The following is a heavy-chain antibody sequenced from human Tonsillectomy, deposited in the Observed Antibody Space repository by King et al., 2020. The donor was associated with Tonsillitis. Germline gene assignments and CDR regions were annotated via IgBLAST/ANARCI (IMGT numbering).Heavy chain of an antibody. D-gene: IGHD6-13*01. CDR1: GFSFSNYV. Sequence: VQLVESGGGVVQPGRSLRLSCAASGFSFSNYVMSWVRQAPGKGREWGAVIATDGRYKYFADSVKGRFTTSRDNSKSTLYLQMNSLRGEDTAVYYCARLAAGGEPNYGGMDVWGQGTTVTVSS. CDR2: IATDGRYK. J-gene: IGHJ6*02. CDR3: ARLAAGGEPNYGGMDV. V-gene: IGHV3-30*04.